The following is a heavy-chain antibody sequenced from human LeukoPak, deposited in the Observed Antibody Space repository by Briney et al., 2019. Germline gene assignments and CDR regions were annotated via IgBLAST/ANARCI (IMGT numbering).Heavy chain of an antibody. CDR2: INSEGSNT. J-gene: IGHJ4*02. CDR1: GFTFSRYS. Sequence: GGSLRLSCTASGFTFSRYSMHWVRQAPGKGLVWVSRINSEGSNTSYADSVKGRFTISRDNAKNTLYLQMNSLRAEDTAVYYCATYFRSVYYYVLHYWGEGTVVTLS. CDR3: ATYFRSVYYYVLHY. V-gene: IGHV3-74*01. D-gene: IGHD3-22*01.